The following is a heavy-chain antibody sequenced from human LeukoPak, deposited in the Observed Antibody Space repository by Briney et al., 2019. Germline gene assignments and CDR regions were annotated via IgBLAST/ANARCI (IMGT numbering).Heavy chain of an antibody. V-gene: IGHV4-39*07. CDR1: GDSISSSDYF. CDR2: FSSTGTT. J-gene: IGHJ4*02. CDR3: AKDSEGRWLQSGH. D-gene: IGHD5-24*01. Sequence: ASETLSLTCTVSGDSISSSDYFWGWIRQPPGKGLEWIGAFSSTGTTHYSPSLKSRVTISLDTSKNQFSLKLDSVTAADTAVYYCAKDSEGRWLQSGHWGQGTLVTVSS.